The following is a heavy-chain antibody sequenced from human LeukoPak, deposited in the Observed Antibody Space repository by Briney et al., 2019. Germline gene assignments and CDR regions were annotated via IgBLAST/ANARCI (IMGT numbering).Heavy chain of an antibody. J-gene: IGHJ4*02. CDR3: ARDLLSSGWYVGFDY. V-gene: IGHV3-30*14. CDR1: GFTFSSHA. CDR2: ISYEGTHK. D-gene: IGHD6-19*01. Sequence: GGSLRLSCAASGFTFSSHAMHWVRQAPGKGLEWVALISYEGTHKYYTDSVKGRFTISRDTSKSTLYLQMNNLRAEDTAIYYCARDLLSSGWYVGFDYWGQGTLVTVSS.